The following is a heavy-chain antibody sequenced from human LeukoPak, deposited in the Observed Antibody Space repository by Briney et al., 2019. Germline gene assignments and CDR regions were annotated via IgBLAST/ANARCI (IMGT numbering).Heavy chain of an antibody. J-gene: IGHJ4*02. CDR3: VRGYFFDY. CDR1: GYSFTTYW. CDR2: IYTSDYDT. D-gene: IGHD3-22*01. V-gene: IGHV5-51*01. Sequence: GEALKISCKGSGYSFTTYWIGWVRQMPGKVLEWLGIIYTSDYDTKYSPSFQGQVTISADKSTSTAYLQWSSLKAANTAMYYCVRGYFFDYWGQGTLVTVSS.